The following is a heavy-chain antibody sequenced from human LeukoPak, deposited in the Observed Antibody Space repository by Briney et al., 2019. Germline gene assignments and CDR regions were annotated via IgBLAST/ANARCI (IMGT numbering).Heavy chain of an antibody. Sequence: GGSLRLSCAASGFTLSTYAMHWVRQAPGKGLEWVAMIWYNGKNKHYADSVKGRFTISGDNSKNTLDLQMNSLRADDTAVYYCVRDPSDSGWAFDYWGQGTLVTVSS. CDR1: GFTLSTYA. D-gene: IGHD6-19*01. CDR3: VRDPSDSGWAFDY. CDR2: IWYNGKNK. J-gene: IGHJ4*02. V-gene: IGHV3-33*01.